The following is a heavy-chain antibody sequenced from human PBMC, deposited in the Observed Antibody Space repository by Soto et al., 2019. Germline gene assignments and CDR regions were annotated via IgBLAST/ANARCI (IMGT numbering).Heavy chain of an antibody. J-gene: IGHJ5*02. Sequence: SETLSLTCTVSGGSVRDGSYYWAWLRQPPGKGLEWIGHIYHSGSTIYNPSLKSRVTISIDTSKSQFSLNLNSMTAADTAVYYCAGYNWNYYFDPWGQGTLITVSS. D-gene: IGHD1-7*01. CDR3: AGYNWNYYFDP. CDR2: IYHSGST. V-gene: IGHV4-61*01. CDR1: GGSVRDGSYY.